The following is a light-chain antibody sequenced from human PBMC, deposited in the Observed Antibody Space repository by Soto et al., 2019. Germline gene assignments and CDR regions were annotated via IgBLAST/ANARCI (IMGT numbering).Light chain of an antibody. J-gene: IGKJ1*01. Sequence: DIHITQSPSSLSASVGDRITITCRASQTVRRWLAWYQQKPGTAPTLLIYDVSTLERGVPSRFSGSGSGTEFTLTISSLQADDFATYYCQHYNIFPWTFGQGTKVDIK. V-gene: IGKV1-5*01. CDR1: QTVRRW. CDR2: DVS. CDR3: QHYNIFPWT.